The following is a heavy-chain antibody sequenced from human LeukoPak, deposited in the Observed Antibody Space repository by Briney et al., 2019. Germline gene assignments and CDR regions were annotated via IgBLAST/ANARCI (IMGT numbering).Heavy chain of an antibody. J-gene: IGHJ6*03. D-gene: IGHD3-10*01. CDR2: INHSGST. Sequence: SETLSLTCAVSGGSISSSHWWSWVRQPPGKGLEWIGEINHSGSTNYNPSLKSRVTISVDTSKNQFSLKLSSVTAADTAVYYCARQVRRYYYYYYMDVWGKGTTVTISS. V-gene: IGHV4-4*02. CDR1: GGSISSSHW. CDR3: ARQVRRYYYYYYMDV.